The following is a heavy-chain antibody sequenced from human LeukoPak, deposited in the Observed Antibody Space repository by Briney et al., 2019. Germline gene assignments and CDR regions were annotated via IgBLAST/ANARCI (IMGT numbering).Heavy chain of an antibody. CDR1: GYTLTDYY. D-gene: IGHD3-10*01. J-gene: IGHJ4*02. CDR2: VDPDSGGT. V-gene: IGHV1-2*02. Sequence: ASVKVSCKASGYTLTDYYLHWVRQAPGQGLEWMGWVDPDSGGTDYAQKFQGRVTMARDTSISTAYMELNSLRSDDTAVYYCAKSRFPGGGYYGNFDYWGQGTLVTVSS. CDR3: AKSRFPGGGYYGNFDY.